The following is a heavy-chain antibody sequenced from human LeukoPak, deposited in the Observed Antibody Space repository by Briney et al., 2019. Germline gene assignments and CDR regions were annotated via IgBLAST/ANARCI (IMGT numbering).Heavy chain of an antibody. Sequence: GGSLRLSCAASGFTFSNYGMHWVRQAPGKGLEWVAFIRYDGSNKYYADSVKGRFTISRDNSKNTLYLQMNSLRAEDTAVYYCAKGYSSSWATWGDYWGQGTLVTVSS. CDR1: GFTFSNYG. V-gene: IGHV3-30*02. CDR3: AKGYSSSWATWGDY. J-gene: IGHJ4*02. CDR2: IRYDGSNK. D-gene: IGHD6-13*01.